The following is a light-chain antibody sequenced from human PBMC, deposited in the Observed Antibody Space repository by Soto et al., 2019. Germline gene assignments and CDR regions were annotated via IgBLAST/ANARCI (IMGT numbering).Light chain of an antibody. Sequence: AIQMTQSPSSLSASVGDRVIITCRASQAIRTELGWYQQRPGKAPKLLIYGTSNLQSGVPSRFSGSGFGTDFTLTINGLQPEDFATYYCLQDYSYPRTFGQGTKVDVK. CDR1: QAIRTE. CDR2: GTS. J-gene: IGKJ1*01. V-gene: IGKV1-6*01. CDR3: LQDYSYPRT.